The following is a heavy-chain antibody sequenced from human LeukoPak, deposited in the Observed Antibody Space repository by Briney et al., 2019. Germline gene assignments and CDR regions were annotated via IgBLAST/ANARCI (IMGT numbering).Heavy chain of an antibody. Sequence: GGSLRLSCAASGFTFSSYGMSWVRQAPGKGLEWVSTISGSGGSTYYADSVKGRLAISRDNSKNTLYLQMNSLRAEDTAVYYCSRSLDYWGRGTLVTVSS. CDR3: SRSLDY. J-gene: IGHJ4*02. CDR2: ISGSGGST. CDR1: GFTFSSYG. V-gene: IGHV3-23*01.